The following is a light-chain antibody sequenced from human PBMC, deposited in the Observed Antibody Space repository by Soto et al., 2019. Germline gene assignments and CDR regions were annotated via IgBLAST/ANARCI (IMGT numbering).Light chain of an antibody. CDR3: QQYGSSPLLT. V-gene: IGKV3-20*01. J-gene: IGKJ4*01. Sequence: IVLTQSPGTLSLSPGERATLSCRASQSVSSNYLAWYQQKAGQAPRLLIYAASSRATGIPDRFSGGGSGTDFTLPISRLEPEDFAVYYCQQYGSSPLLTFGGGTEVELK. CDR1: QSVSSNY. CDR2: AAS.